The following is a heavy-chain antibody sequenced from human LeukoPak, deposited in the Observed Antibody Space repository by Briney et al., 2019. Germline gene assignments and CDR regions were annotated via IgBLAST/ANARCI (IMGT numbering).Heavy chain of an antibody. D-gene: IGHD4-17*01. CDR2: INHSGST. CDR1: GDSIASTIHY. J-gene: IGHJ6*03. Sequence: PSETLSLTCAVSGDSIASTIHYWAWIRQPPGKGLEWIGEINHSGSTNYNPSLKSRVTISVDTSKNQFSLKLSSVTAADTAVYYCARGLRFWNYMDVWGKGTTVTVSS. CDR3: ARGLRFWNYMDV. V-gene: IGHV4-39*07.